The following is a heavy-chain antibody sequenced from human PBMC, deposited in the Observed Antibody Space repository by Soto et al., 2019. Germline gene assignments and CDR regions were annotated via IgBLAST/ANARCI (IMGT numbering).Heavy chain of an antibody. CDR3: ARARRDITMVRGVGGGYYYYGMDV. CDR2: IYYSGST. V-gene: IGHV4-59*01. Sequence: LSLTCTVSGGSISSYYWSWIRQPPGKGLEWIGYIYYSGSTNYNPSLKSRVTISVDTSKNQFSLKLSSVTAADTAVYYCARARRDITMVRGVGGGYYYYGMDVWGQGTTVTVSS. CDR1: GGSISSYY. J-gene: IGHJ6*02. D-gene: IGHD3-10*01.